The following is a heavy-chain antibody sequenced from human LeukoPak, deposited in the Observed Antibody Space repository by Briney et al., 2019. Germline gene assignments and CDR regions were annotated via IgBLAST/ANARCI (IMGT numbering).Heavy chain of an antibody. D-gene: IGHD4-17*01. Sequence: PSETLSLTCAVSGGSISSSNWWSWVRQPPGKGLEWIGEIYHSGSTNYNPSLKSPVTISVDKSKNQFSLKLSSVAAADTAVYYCARVIAPPDFGDYAPYFDYWGQGTLVTVSS. J-gene: IGHJ4*02. CDR2: IYHSGST. CDR3: ARVIAPPDFGDYAPYFDY. CDR1: GGSISSSNW. V-gene: IGHV4-4*02.